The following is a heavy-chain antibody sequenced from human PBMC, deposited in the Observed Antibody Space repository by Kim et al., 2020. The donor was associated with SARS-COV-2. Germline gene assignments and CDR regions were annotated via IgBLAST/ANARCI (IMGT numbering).Heavy chain of an antibody. V-gene: IGHV3-11*06. CDR2: ISSSSSYT. CDR1: GFTFSDYY. CDR3: ARDRRITMVRGVIITYYYYGMDV. D-gene: IGHD3-10*01. J-gene: IGHJ6*02. Sequence: GGSLRLSCAASGFTFSDYYMSWIRQAPGKGLEWVSYISSSSSYTNYADSVKGRFTISRDNAKNSLYLQMNSLRAEDTAVYYCARDRRITMVRGVIITYYYYGMDVWGQGTTVTVSS.